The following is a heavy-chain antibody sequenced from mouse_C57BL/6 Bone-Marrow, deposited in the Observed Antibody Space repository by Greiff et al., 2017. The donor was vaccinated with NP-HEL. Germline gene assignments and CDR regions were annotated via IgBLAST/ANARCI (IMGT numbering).Heavy chain of an antibody. CDR1: GYTFTSYW. CDR3: AYYYGSSIYWYFDV. V-gene: IGHV1-72*01. CDR2: IDPNSGGT. Sequence: VQLQQSGAELVKPGASVKLSCKASGYTFTSYWMHWVKQRPGRGLEWIGRIDPNSGGTKYNEKFKSKATLTVDKPSSTAYMQLSSLTSEDSAVYYCAYYYGSSIYWYFDVWGTGTTVTVSS. J-gene: IGHJ1*03. D-gene: IGHD1-1*01.